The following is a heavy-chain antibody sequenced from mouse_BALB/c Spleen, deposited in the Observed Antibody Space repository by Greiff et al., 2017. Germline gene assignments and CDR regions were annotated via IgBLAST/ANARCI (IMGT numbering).Heavy chain of an antibody. J-gene: IGHJ4*01. V-gene: IGHV5-17*02. D-gene: IGHD1-1*01. CDR2: ISSGSSTI. CDR1: GFTFSSFG. CDR3: ARPHYYGSSTGYAMDY. Sequence: EVKLMESGGGLVQPGGSRKLSCAASGFTFSSFGMHWVRQAPEKGLEWVAYISSGSSTIYYADTVKGRFTISRDNPKNTLFLQMTSLRSEDTAMYYCARPHYYGSSTGYAMDYWGQGTSVTVSA.